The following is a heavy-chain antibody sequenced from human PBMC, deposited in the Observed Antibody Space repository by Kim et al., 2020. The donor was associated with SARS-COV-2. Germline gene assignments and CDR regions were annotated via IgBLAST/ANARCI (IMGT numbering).Heavy chain of an antibody. J-gene: IGHJ4*02. Sequence: GGSLRLSCAGSGFTFDEYAMHWVRQAPGKGLEWVSGISGNSGRIGYADSVKGRFTVSRDSAKNSLYLQMNSLRTDDTAVYYCTKDRYCSSSNCPLDYWGQGTLLTVSS. V-gene: IGHV3-9*01. CDR3: TKDRYCSSSNCPLDY. CDR2: ISGNSGRI. D-gene: IGHD2-2*01. CDR1: GFTFDEYA.